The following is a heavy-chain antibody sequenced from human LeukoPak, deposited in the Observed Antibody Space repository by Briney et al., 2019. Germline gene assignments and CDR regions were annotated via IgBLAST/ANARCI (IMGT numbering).Heavy chain of an antibody. Sequence: SETLSLTCTVSGGSLSSSSYYWGWIRQPPGKGLGWVGSIYYSGSTYYDPSLKGRVTISVDTSKNQFSLKQSSVTRDDTVVRCCARLTGIAVAQKWGQGTLVTVSS. J-gene: IGHJ4*02. CDR3: ARLTGIAVAQK. CDR2: IYYSGST. V-gene: IGHV4-39*01. D-gene: IGHD6-19*01. CDR1: GGSLSSSSYY.